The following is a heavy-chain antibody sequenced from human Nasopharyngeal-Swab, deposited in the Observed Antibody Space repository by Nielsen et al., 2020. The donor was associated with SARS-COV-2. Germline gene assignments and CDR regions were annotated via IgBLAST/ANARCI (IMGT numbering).Heavy chain of an antibody. CDR1: GFTFSSYA. CDR2: ISGSGGST. CDR3: AKRPTGSTFGD. D-gene: IGHD3-16*01. J-gene: IGHJ4*02. V-gene: IGHV3-23*01. Sequence: GESLKISCAASGFTFSSYAMSWVRQAPGKGLEWVSAISGSGGSTYYADSVKGRFTISRDNPKNTLYLQMNSLRAEDTAVYYCAKRPTGSTFGDWGQGTLVTVSS.